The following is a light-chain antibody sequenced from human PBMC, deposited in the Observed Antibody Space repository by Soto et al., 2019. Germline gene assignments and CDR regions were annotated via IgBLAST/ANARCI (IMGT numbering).Light chain of an antibody. CDR3: QQYNSDSRT. V-gene: IGKV1-5*01. CDR2: AAS. CDR1: QSISSW. J-gene: IGKJ1*01. Sequence: DIQMTQSPSTLSASVGDRVTITCRASQSISSWLAWYQQKPGKAPKLLIYAASSLETGVPSRFSGSGSGTEFTLTISSLQPEDVATYYCQQYNSDSRTFGQGTKVDIK.